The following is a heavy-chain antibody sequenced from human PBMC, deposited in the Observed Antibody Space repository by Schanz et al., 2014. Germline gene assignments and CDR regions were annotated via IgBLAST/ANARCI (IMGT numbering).Heavy chain of an antibody. D-gene: IGHD1-26*01. J-gene: IGHJ4*02. CDR1: GGSISTYY. V-gene: IGHV4-4*07. CDR3: ARYTGAYFDY. Sequence: QVQLQESGPGLVKPSETLSLTCTVSGGSISTYYWSWIRQPAGKGLEWIGRIYTSGSTNYNPSLKIVVPMPVATSKNHFPRRLSAVTAADTAVYYCARYTGAYFDYWGQGTLVTVSS. CDR2: IYTSGST.